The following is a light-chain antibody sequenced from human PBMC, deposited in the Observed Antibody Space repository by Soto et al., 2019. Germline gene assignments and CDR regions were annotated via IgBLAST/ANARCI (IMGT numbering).Light chain of an antibody. J-gene: IGKJ1*01. CDR2: AAS. CDR1: QGISNY. CDR3: QPYYTYPWT. V-gene: IGKV1-8*01. Sequence: AIRMTQSPSSLSASTGDRVTITCRASQGISNYLAWYQQRPGKAPRVLIHAASTLQGGVPSRFSGSGSGTYFTLTITCLQSEDFATYYCQPYYTYPWTFGQGTRVEIK.